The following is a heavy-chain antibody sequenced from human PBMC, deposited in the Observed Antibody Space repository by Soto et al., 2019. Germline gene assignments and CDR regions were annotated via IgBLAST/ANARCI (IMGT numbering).Heavy chain of an antibody. J-gene: IGHJ4*02. Sequence: ASVKVSCKASGYTFTSYDIYWVRQATGQGLEWMGWMNPNTGNSGYAQKFQGRVTVTSDTSINTVYIELSSLRSEDTAVYYCARRAETNGWNGFGADKYYFDFWAQGTLVTVSS. D-gene: IGHD1-1*01. V-gene: IGHV1-8*01. CDR2: MNPNTGNS. CDR1: GYTFTSYD. CDR3: ARRAETNGWNGFGADKYYFDF.